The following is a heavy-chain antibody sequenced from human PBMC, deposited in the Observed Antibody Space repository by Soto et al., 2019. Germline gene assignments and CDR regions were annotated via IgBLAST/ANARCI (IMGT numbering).Heavy chain of an antibody. CDR3: AKETDYDILTGPFDY. J-gene: IGHJ4*02. V-gene: IGHV3-23*01. D-gene: IGHD3-9*01. CDR2: ISGSGGST. Sequence: SLRLSCAASGFTFSSYAMSWVRQAPGKGLEWVSAISGSGGSTYYADSVKGRFTISRDNSKNTLFLQMNSLRAEDTALYYCAKETDYDILTGPFDYWGQGTLVTGSS. CDR1: GFTFSSYA.